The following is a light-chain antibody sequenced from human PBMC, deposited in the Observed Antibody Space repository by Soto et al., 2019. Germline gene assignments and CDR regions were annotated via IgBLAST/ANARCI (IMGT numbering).Light chain of an antibody. CDR3: QQSYSSPPT. Sequence: DIQMTQSPSSLSASVGDRVTITCRASQSISTYLNWYQQKPGRAPELLISVASSLQSGVPSRFSGSGSGTDFTLTINSLQPEDFATYYRQQSYSSPPTFGQGTRLDIK. V-gene: IGKV1-39*01. J-gene: IGKJ5*01. CDR2: VAS. CDR1: QSISTY.